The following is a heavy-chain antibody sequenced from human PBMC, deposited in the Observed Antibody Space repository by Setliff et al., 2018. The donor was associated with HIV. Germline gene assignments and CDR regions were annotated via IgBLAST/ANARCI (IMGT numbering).Heavy chain of an antibody. CDR2: VTPDGGDK. D-gene: IGHD2-21*01. V-gene: IGHV3-7*01. J-gene: IGHJ4*02. CDR3: VRDLARVIAH. CDR1: GFMFGVDW. Sequence: PGESLTISCAASGFMFGVDWMSWVRQTPGKGLEWVASVTPDGGDKYYANSMRGRFTISRDNGKNAVYLQMNSLTAEDTALYYCVRDLARVIAHWGQGTLVTVSS.